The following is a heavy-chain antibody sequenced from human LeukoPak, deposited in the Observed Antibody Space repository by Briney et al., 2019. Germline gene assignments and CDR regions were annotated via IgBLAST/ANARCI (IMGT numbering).Heavy chain of an antibody. V-gene: IGHV3-53*01. CDR3: ARDISDAFDI. J-gene: IGHJ3*02. CDR1: GFTVSSNY. CDR2: IYSGGST. Sequence: QSGGSLRLSCAASGFTVSSNYMSWVRQAPGKGLEWVSVIYSGGSTYYADSVKGRFTISRDNSKNTLHLQMNSLRAEDTAVYYCARDISDAFDIWGQGTMVTVSS.